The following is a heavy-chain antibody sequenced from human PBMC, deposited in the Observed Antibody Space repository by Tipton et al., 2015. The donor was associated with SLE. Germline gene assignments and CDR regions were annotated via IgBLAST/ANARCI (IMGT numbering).Heavy chain of an antibody. D-gene: IGHD2-15*01. Sequence: QLVQSGPEVKKPGASVKVSCKAYGYTSTNYPFHWVRRAPGQGLEWMGLINPGADYTTYAQNFQGRVTMTRDLSRNTVYMELSGLRSEDTAIYYCAREADSPDVWGQGTTVTVSS. CDR3: AREADSPDV. V-gene: IGHV1-46*03. CDR1: GYTSTNYP. CDR2: INPGADYT. J-gene: IGHJ6*02.